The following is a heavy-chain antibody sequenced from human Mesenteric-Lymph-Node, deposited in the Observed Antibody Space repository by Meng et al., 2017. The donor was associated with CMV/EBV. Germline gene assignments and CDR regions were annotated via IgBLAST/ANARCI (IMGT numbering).Heavy chain of an antibody. CDR1: GGG. Sequence: GGGVGWIRQPPGTALVWLAVIYWADDRRYSPSLKTRLTITKDTSKNQVVLTMTNMDLVDTATYYCAHSPPVITMIRGVFKLLGYFDSWGQGTLVTVSS. CDR3: AHSPPVITMIRGVFKLLGYFDS. D-gene: IGHD3-10*01. V-gene: IGHV2-5*02. J-gene: IGHJ4*02. CDR2: IYWADDR.